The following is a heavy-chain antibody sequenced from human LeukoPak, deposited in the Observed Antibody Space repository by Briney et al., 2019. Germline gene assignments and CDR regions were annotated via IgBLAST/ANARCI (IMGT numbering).Heavy chain of an antibody. CDR2: ISGSDGST. CDR1: GFTFSSYA. Sequence: GGSLRLSCAASGFTFSSYAMSWVRQAPGKGLEWVSAISGSDGSTYYADSVKGRFTISRDNSKNTLYVQMNSLRAEDTAVYYCAKGHYYGSGSLDYWGQGTLVTVSS. V-gene: IGHV3-23*01. D-gene: IGHD3-10*01. J-gene: IGHJ4*02. CDR3: AKGHYYGSGSLDY.